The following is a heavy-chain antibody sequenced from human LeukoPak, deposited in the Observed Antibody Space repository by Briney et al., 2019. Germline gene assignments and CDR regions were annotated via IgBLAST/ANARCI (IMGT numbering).Heavy chain of an antibody. CDR1: GGSFSGHY. J-gene: IGHJ5*02. Sequence: SETLSLTCAVFGGSFSGHYWSWIRQPPGKGLEWIGSIYYSGSTYYNPSLKSRVTISVDTSKNQFSLKLSSVTAADTAVYYCARQLWLGYCSGGSCYSRSGGNWFDPWGQGTLVTVSS. CDR3: ARQLWLGYCSGGSCYSRSGGNWFDP. D-gene: IGHD2-15*01. V-gene: IGHV4-39*01. CDR2: IYYSGST.